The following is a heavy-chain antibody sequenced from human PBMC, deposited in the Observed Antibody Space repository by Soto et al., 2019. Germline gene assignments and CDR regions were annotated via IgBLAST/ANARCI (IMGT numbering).Heavy chain of an antibody. D-gene: IGHD5-12*01. Sequence: GASLRLFCAASGFTFSRYAMSRVRQAAGKGLAWVSHISDLGERIYYAKSVKGRFTISRDNSKKTLFLQMNSLRAEDTAIYYCAKTVTTITGYSDYWGQGT. J-gene: IGHJ4*02. CDR3: AKTVTTITGYSDY. V-gene: IGHV3-23*01. CDR2: ISDLGERI. CDR1: GFTFSRYA.